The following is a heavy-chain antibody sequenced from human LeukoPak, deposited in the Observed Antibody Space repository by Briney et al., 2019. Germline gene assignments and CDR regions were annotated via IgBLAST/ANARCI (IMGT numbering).Heavy chain of an antibody. CDR2: MNHNSGNT. Sequence: ASVKVSCKASGYTFTSYDINWVRQATGQGLEWMGWMNHNSGNTGYAQKFQGRVTMTRNTSISTAYMELSSLRSEDTAVYYCARGDSSSSGLVYYFDYWGQGTLVTVSS. V-gene: IGHV1-8*01. CDR1: GYTFTSYD. J-gene: IGHJ4*02. CDR3: ARGDSSSSGLVYYFDY. D-gene: IGHD6-6*01.